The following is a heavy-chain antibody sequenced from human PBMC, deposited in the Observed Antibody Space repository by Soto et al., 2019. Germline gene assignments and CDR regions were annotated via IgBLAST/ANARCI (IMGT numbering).Heavy chain of an antibody. J-gene: IGHJ4*01. CDR1: GYTITAHL. Sequence: ASVKVSCKASGYTITAHLLHWVRQAPGQGLEWMGWINAKSGGTDYAQRFQGRVAMTTDTSTNTAYMELNSLKSDDTALYFCARSSGTYSDFDYWGQGTQVTVSS. CDR2: INAKSGGT. D-gene: IGHD1-26*01. V-gene: IGHV1-2*02. CDR3: ARSSGTYSDFDY.